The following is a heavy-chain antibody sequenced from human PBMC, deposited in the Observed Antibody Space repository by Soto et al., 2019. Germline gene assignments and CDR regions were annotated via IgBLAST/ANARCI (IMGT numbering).Heavy chain of an antibody. D-gene: IGHD2-2*01. CDR3: AKLSCTSSTYYFPSWFDP. CDR2: VYYSGSS. J-gene: IGHJ5*02. CDR1: GDSISGGASF. Sequence: QVQLQESGPGLVKPLETLSLTCTVSGDSISGGASFWSWIRQPPGKGLEWIANVYYSGSSYYNPSLKSRLTISVDTTKNQFSLQLKSMTAADTAVYYCAKLSCTSSTYYFPSWFDPWGQGTLVTVSS. V-gene: IGHV4-31*03.